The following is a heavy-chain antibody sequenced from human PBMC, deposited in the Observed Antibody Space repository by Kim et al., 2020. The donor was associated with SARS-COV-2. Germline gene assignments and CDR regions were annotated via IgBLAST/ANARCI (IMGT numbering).Heavy chain of an antibody. D-gene: IGHD6-13*01. CDR2: IYHSGST. V-gene: IGHV4-4*02. CDR3: ARIGIAAAGKPIDY. CDR1: GGSISSSNW. J-gene: IGHJ4*02. Sequence: SETLSLTCAVSGGSISSSNWWSWVRQPPGKGLEWIGEIYHSGSTNYNPSLKSRVTISVDKSKNQFSLKLSSVTAADTAVYYCARIGIAAAGKPIDYWGQGTLVTVSS.